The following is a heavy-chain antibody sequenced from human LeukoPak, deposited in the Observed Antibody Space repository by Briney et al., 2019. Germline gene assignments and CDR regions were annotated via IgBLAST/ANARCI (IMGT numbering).Heavy chain of an antibody. J-gene: IGHJ4*02. V-gene: IGHV3-21*01. D-gene: IGHD3-16*02. CDR3: AKDPGDYVWGSYRSAFDY. Sequence: GGSLRLSCAASGFTFSSYSMNWVRQAPGKGLEWFSSISSSSSYIYYADSVKGRFTISRDNAKNSLYLQMNSLRAEDTAVYYCAKDPGDYVWGSYRSAFDYWGQGTLVTVSS. CDR2: ISSSSSYI. CDR1: GFTFSSYS.